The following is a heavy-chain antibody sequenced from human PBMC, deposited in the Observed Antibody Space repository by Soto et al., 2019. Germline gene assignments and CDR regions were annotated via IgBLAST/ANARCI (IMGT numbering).Heavy chain of an antibody. V-gene: IGHV1-3*01. CDR3: ARDSVIAAAGAYYYYGMDV. CDR1: GYTFTSYA. Sequence: WASVKVSCKASGYTFTSYAMHWVRQAPGQRLEWMGWINAGNGNTKYSQKFQGRVTITRDTSASTAYMELSSLRSEDTAVYYCARDSVIAAAGAYYYYGMDVWGQGTTVTVSS. J-gene: IGHJ6*02. D-gene: IGHD6-13*01. CDR2: INAGNGNT.